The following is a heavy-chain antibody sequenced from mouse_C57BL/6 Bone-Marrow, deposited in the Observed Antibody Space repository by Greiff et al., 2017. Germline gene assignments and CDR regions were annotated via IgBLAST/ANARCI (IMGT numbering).Heavy chain of an antibody. Sequence: EVQRVESGAELVKPGASVKLSCTASGFNIKDYYIHWVKQRTEQGLEWIGRIDPEDGETKYAPKFQDKATITADTSSNTAYLQLSSLTSEDTAVYYCTRSLIYYGTNYWGQGTTLTVSS. CDR3: TRSLIYYGTNY. D-gene: IGHD1-1*01. V-gene: IGHV14-2*01. CDR1: GFNIKDYY. J-gene: IGHJ2*01. CDR2: IDPEDGET.